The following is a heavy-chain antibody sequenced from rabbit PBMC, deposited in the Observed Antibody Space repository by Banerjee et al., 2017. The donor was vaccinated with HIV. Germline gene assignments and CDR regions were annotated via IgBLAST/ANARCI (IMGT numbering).Heavy chain of an antibody. J-gene: IGHJ4*01. Sequence: RFTISLDNAQTTVTLQMTSLTAADTATYFCARDLAGVIGWNFDLWGPGTLVTVS. V-gene: IGHV1S64*01. D-gene: IGHD4-1*01. CDR3: ARDLAGVIGWNFDL.